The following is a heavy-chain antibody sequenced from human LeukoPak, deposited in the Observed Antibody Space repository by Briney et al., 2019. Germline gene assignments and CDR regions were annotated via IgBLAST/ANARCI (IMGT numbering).Heavy chain of an antibody. D-gene: IGHD2-15*01. Sequence: PGGSLRLSCAASGFTFSNYAMSWVRQAPGKGLEWVSGISGSGGSTYYADSVKGRFTIPRDNSKNTLYLQMNSLRAEDTAVYYCAKEGVVAYYYYYMDVWGKGTTVTVSS. CDR3: AKEGVVAYYYYYMDV. CDR1: GFTFSNYA. CDR2: ISGSGGST. J-gene: IGHJ6*03. V-gene: IGHV3-23*01.